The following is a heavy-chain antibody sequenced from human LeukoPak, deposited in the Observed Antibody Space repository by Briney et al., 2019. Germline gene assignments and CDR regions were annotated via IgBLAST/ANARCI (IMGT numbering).Heavy chain of an antibody. V-gene: IGHV4-4*02. CDR1: GGSISSSNW. Sequence: SETLSLTCAVSGGSISSSNWWSWVRQPPGKGLEWIGEIYHSGSTNYNPSLKSRVTISVDKSKNQFSLKLSSVTAADTAVYYCARQGYYYYYGMDVWGQGTTVTVSS. CDR2: IYHSGST. CDR3: ARQGYYYYYGMDV. J-gene: IGHJ6*02.